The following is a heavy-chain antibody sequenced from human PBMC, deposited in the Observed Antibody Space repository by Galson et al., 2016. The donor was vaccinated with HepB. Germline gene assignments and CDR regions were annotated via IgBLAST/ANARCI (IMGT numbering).Heavy chain of an antibody. Sequence: SVKVSCKASGGIFSSYAINWVRQAPGQGLERMGGIIPIFDTANYAQNFQGRVTITADESTSTAYMELTSLRSEDTALYYCAKSRMSGLYAMDVWGQGTTVTVSS. D-gene: IGHD6-25*01. V-gene: IGHV1-69*13. CDR1: GGIFSSYA. J-gene: IGHJ6*02. CDR2: IIPIFDTA. CDR3: AKSRMSGLYAMDV.